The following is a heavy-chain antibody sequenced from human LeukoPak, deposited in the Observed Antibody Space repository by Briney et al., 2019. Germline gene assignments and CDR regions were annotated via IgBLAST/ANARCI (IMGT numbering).Heavy chain of an antibody. CDR2: INVANGDT. CDR3: AREVTSGYYYDSSGYIDY. D-gene: IGHD3-22*01. J-gene: IGHJ4*02. CDR1: GYTFTAHA. Sequence: ASVKVSCKASGYTFTAHAVHWVRQAPGQRLEWMGWINVANGDTGYSQKFQGRVTITADKSTSTAYMELSSLRSEDTAVYYCAREVTSGYYYDSSGYIDYWGQGTLVTVSS. V-gene: IGHV1-3*01.